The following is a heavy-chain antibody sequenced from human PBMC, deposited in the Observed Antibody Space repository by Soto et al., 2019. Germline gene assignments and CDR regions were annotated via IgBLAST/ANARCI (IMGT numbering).Heavy chain of an antibody. V-gene: IGHV1-2*04. D-gene: IGHD3-10*01. CDR2: INPNSGGT. CDR1: GYTLTGYY. J-gene: IGHJ6*02. Sequence: QVQLVQSGAEVKKPGASVKVSCKASGYTLTGYYMHWVRQAPGQGLEWMGWINPNSGGTNYAQKFQGWVTMTRDTCVSAAYMELSRLGSDDTAVYYCGRVPVRGVHYGMDVWGQGTTVTVSS. CDR3: GRVPVRGVHYGMDV.